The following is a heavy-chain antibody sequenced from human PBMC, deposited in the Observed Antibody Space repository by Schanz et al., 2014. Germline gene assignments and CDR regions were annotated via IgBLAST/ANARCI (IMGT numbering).Heavy chain of an antibody. CDR1: GFTFSGYG. CDR2: ISYDGRHK. J-gene: IGHJ6*02. CDR3: AKDDTQVNGMDV. V-gene: IGHV3-30*18. Sequence: QVHLVESGGCLVKPGRSLRLSCAASGFTFSGYGMHWVRQAPGKGLEWVAIISYDGRHKNYADSVKGRFTISRDNSKNTLHLQMNSLRVEDTAVYYCAKDDTQVNGMDVWGQGTTVTVSS.